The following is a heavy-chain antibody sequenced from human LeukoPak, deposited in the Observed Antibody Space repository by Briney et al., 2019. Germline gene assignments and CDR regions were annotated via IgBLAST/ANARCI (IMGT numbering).Heavy chain of an antibody. CDR2: INQSGST. V-gene: IGHV4-34*01. D-gene: IGHD3-10*01. Sequence: PSETLSLTCGVYDESFSGYYWSWIRQPPGKGLEWIGEINQSGSTNYSPSLKSRLTISVDTSKNQFSLKLSSVTAADTAVYYCARDTRRLWFGELPGKFDPWGQGTLVTVSS. CDR1: DESFSGYY. CDR3: ARDTRRLWFGELPGKFDP. J-gene: IGHJ5*02.